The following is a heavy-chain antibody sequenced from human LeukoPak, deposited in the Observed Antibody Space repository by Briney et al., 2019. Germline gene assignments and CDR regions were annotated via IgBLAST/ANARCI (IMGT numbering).Heavy chain of an antibody. D-gene: IGHD5-24*01. CDR3: ARDNSVRDEAWWFNP. CDR2: IIPIFGSS. V-gene: IGHV1-69*05. CDR1: GGTFNNYA. Sequence: SVKVSCKASGGTFNNYAINWVRQAPGQGLEWMGGIIPIFGSSNYAQKFQGRVTLTRDMSTSTDYLELSSLRSEDTAVYYCARDNSVRDEAWWFNPWGQGTLVTVSS. J-gene: IGHJ5*02.